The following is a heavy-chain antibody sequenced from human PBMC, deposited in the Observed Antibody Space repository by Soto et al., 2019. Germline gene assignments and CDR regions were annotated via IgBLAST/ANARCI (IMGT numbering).Heavy chain of an antibody. CDR1: GYTFTNYG. Sequence: QVPLVQSGAEVKQPGASVKVSCKASGYTFTNYGFTWVRQAPGQGLEWLGWISTYNGNTKYAQKVQGRLTMTTDTSTSTANMELTSLRSDDTALYYCARTTVTASYYYMDVCGKGSTVTVSS. CDR3: ARTTVTASYYYMDV. V-gene: IGHV1-18*01. J-gene: IGHJ6*03. CDR2: ISTYNGNT. D-gene: IGHD4-17*01.